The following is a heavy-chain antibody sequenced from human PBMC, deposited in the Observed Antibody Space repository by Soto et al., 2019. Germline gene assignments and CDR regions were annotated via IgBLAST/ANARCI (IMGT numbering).Heavy chain of an antibody. D-gene: IGHD5-18*01. CDR3: ARRGIQLWLRHYYYGMDV. V-gene: IGHV4-39*01. CDR2: IYYSGST. Sequence: SETLSLTCTVSGGSISSSSYYWGWIRQPPGKGLEWIGSIYYSGSTYYNPSLKSRVTISVDTSKNQFSLKLSSVTAADTAVYYCARRGIQLWLRHYYYGMDVWGQGTTVTVSS. CDR1: GGSISSSSYY. J-gene: IGHJ6*02.